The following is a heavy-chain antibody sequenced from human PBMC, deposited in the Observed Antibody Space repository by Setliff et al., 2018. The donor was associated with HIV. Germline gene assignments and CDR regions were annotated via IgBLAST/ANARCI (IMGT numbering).Heavy chain of an antibody. CDR2: IYKSGST. J-gene: IGHJ4*02. CDR1: GGSISTYH. V-gene: IGHV4-59*08. D-gene: IGHD6-19*01. Sequence: SETLSLTCSVSGGSISTYHWSWIRQPPGKGLEWIGYIYKSGSTNYSPSLKSRVTISPGTSKNQFSLKVTSVTAADTAIYYCARQGAVTGHSFDSWGPGALVTVSS. CDR3: ARQGAVTGHSFDS.